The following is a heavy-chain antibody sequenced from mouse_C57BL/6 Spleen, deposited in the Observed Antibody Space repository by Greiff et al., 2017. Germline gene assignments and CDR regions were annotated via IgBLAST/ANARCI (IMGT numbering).Heavy chain of an antibody. J-gene: IGHJ4*01. Sequence: QVQLKQPGAELVMPGASVKLSCKASGYTFTSYWMHGVKQRPGQGLEWIGEIDPSDSYTNYNQKFKGQSTLTVDKSSSTAYMQLSSRTSEDSAVYYCITTVVGAMDYWGQGTSVTVSS. CDR2: IDPSDSYT. CDR1: GYTFTSYW. D-gene: IGHD1-1*01. CDR3: ITTVVGAMDY. V-gene: IGHV1-69*01.